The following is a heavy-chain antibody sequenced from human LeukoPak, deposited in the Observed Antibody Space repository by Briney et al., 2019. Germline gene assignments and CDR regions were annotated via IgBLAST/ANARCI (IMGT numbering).Heavy chain of an antibody. CDR1: GFTFSTYW. D-gene: IGHD2-2*01. Sequence: GGSLRLSCAFSGFTFSTYWMSWVRQAPGKGLEWLANINQDGSEMHYVDSVKGRFTISRDNGKNSLYLQINSLRADDTAVYYGARDQGGRIVVRTTNWYFDLWGRGTLVTVSS. CDR3: ARDQGGRIVVRTTNWYFDL. V-gene: IGHV3-7*01. J-gene: IGHJ2*01. CDR2: INQDGSEM.